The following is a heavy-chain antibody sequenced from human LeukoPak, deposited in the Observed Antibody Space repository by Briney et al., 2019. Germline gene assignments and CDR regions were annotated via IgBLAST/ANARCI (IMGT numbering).Heavy chain of an antibody. D-gene: IGHD3-3*01. Sequence: TGGSLRLSCAASGFTFSNYGMHWVRQAPGKGLEWVAFIRYDGDNQYYADSVKGRFTISRDNSKNTLYLQMNSLRAEDTAVYFCAGQNYYNFWNALNWFDPWGQGTPVTVSS. CDR3: AGQNYYNFWNALNWFDP. CDR2: IRYDGDNQ. J-gene: IGHJ5*02. V-gene: IGHV3-30*02. CDR1: GFTFSNYG.